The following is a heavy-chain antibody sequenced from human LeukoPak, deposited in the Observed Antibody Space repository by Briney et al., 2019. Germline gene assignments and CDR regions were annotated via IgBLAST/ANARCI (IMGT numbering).Heavy chain of an antibody. D-gene: IGHD3-16*01. V-gene: IGHV5-10-1*01. CDR2: ITLSDSSA. CDR1: EKSLIYHW. Sequence: GKSLKISCQGFEKSLIYHWISWVRQMPGKGLEWMGKITLSDSSATYSPSFQGHVTILIDKSIDTAYLEWSNLKASDTAMYYCTWGTSSTKIDYWGQGTVVTVSS. J-gene: IGHJ4*02. CDR3: TWGTSSTKIDY.